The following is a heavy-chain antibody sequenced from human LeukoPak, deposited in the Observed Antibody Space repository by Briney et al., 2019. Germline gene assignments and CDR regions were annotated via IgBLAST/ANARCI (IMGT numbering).Heavy chain of an antibody. J-gene: IGHJ5*02. CDR3: AKDQNECSGGSCYDWFDP. CDR1: GFTFSSYA. Sequence: GGSLRLSCAASGFTFSSYAMSWVRQAPGKGLEWVSAISGSGGSTYYAGSVKGRFTISRDKYKKTLYLQMNNLRADETAVYYCAKDQNECSGGSCYDWFDPWGQGTPVTVSS. D-gene: IGHD2-15*01. CDR2: ISGSGGST. V-gene: IGHV3-23*01.